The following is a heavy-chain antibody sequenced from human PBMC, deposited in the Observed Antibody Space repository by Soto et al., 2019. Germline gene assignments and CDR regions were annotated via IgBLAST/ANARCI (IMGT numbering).Heavy chain of an antibody. Sequence: EVQLVESGGGLVQPGGSLRLSCAASGFTFNSYWMHWVRQAPGKGLVWVSRINGDGRSADYADSVKGRFTVSRDNAKNTQYLQMNSLRAEDTAVYVCTRAERWLQRPAPFDMWGQGTVVTVSS. V-gene: IGHV3-74*01. J-gene: IGHJ3*02. CDR3: TRAERWLQRPAPFDM. D-gene: IGHD5-12*01. CDR2: INGDGRSA. CDR1: GFTFNSYW.